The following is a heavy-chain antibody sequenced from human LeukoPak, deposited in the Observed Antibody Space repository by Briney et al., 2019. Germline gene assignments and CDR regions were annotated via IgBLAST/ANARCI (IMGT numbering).Heavy chain of an antibody. CDR1: GYTFTSHA. CDR2: INAGNGNT. CDR3: AREIGDTAMIYDY. V-gene: IGHV1-3*01. D-gene: IGHD5-18*01. Sequence: ASVNVSCKASGYTFTSHAMHWVRQAPGQRRECMGWINAGNGNTKYSQKFQDRVTITKDTSASTAYMELSSLRSEDTAVYFCAREIGDTAMIYDYWGQGSLVTVSS. J-gene: IGHJ4*02.